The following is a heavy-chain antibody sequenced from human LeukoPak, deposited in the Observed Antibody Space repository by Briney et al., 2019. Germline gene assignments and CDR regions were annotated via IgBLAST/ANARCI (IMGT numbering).Heavy chain of an antibody. D-gene: IGHD3-10*01. CDR2: INHSGST. CDR1: GGSFSGYY. J-gene: IGHJ3*02. Sequence: SETLSLTCAVYGGSFSGYYWSWIRQTPGKGLEWIGEINHSGSTNYNPSLKSRVTISVDTSKNQFSLKLSSVTAADTAVYYCAREPMGSQADTFDIWGQGTMVTVSS. V-gene: IGHV4-34*01. CDR3: AREPMGSQADTFDI.